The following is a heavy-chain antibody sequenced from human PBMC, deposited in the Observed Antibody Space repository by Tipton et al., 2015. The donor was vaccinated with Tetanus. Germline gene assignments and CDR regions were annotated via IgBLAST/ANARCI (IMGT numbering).Heavy chain of an antibody. V-gene: IGHV4-59*01. CDR2: ITYSART. Sequence: TLSLTCSVSGSSMSSSYWSWVRQTPDKRLEWIGYITYSARTKYNPSLRSRVTLSLEVSKNEFSLRLSSVTAADTAVYHCARVKVSVYGPQVDYSLDSWGQGTLVTVSS. D-gene: IGHD2/OR15-2a*01. J-gene: IGHJ4*02. CDR1: GSSMSSSY. CDR3: ARVKVSVYGPQVDYSLDS.